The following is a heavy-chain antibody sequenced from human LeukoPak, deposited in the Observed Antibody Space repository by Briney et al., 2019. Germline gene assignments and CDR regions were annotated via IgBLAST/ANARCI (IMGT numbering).Heavy chain of an antibody. CDR2: INPSGGST. D-gene: IGHD3-22*01. V-gene: IGHV1-46*01. CDR3: ARDPRAYYDSSGYWLD. J-gene: IGHJ4*02. Sequence: ASVKVSCKASGYTFTSYYVHWVRQAPGEGLEWMGIINPSGGSTIYAQKFQGRVTMTRDTSTSTVYMELSSLRSEDTAVYYCARDPRAYYDSSGYWLDWGQGTLVTVSS. CDR1: GYTFTSYY.